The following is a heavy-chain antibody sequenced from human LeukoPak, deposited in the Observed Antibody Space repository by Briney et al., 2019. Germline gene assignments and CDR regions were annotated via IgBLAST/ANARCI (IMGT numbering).Heavy chain of an antibody. CDR2: IKHDGSGM. Sequence: GGSLRLSCTTSEFTLSYFWMSWVRQAPGKGLEWVANIKHDGSGMSYVDSVKGRFTISRDNAKNSLYLQMNSLRAEDTAVYYCAELGITMIGGVWGKGTTVTISS. CDR3: AELGITMIGGV. J-gene: IGHJ6*04. D-gene: IGHD3-10*02. V-gene: IGHV3-7*01. CDR1: EFTLSYFW.